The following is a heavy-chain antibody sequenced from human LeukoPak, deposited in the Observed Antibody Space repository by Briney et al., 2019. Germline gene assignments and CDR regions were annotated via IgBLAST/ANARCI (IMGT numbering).Heavy chain of an antibody. V-gene: IGHV4-59*01. CDR3: ARDRWAVTTFGYYYYDGMDV. CDR1: GGSISSYY. Sequence: SETLSLTCTVSGGSISSYYWSWIRQPPGKGLEWIGYIYYSGSTNYNPSLKSRVTISVDTSKNQFSLKLSSVTAADTAVCYCARDRWAVTTFGYYYYDGMDVWGQGTTVTVSS. J-gene: IGHJ6*02. D-gene: IGHD3-16*01. CDR2: IYYSGST.